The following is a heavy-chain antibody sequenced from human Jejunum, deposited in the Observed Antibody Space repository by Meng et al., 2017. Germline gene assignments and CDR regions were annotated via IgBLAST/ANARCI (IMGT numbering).Heavy chain of an antibody. CDR1: GFTFSGYW. Sequence: LVGESGGGVVQPGGSLRLSCAGSGFTFSGYWMNWVRQAPGKGLEWVANIKQDGSEKHYVDSVKGRFTISRDNAKNSLYLQMNSLRDEDTAVYHCARDQGSYGNFQHWGQGTLVTVSS. V-gene: IGHV3-7*01. J-gene: IGHJ1*01. CDR3: ARDQGSYGNFQH. D-gene: IGHD3-16*01. CDR2: IKQDGSEK.